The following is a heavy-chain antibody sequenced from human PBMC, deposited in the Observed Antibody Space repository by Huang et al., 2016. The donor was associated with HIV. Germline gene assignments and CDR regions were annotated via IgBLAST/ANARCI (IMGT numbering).Heavy chain of an antibody. Sequence: EVQLVESGGGLVQPGGSLRLSCAASGFNFSAYWLSWVRQAPGKGLEWVANIKPDGSETDYVDSLKGRFTISRDNAKNSGHLLANSLRVEDTAVYYCARGGVYYDILTGRYFYYNGLDAWGQGTTVTVSS. D-gene: IGHD3-9*01. CDR2: IKPDGSET. V-gene: IGHV3-7*01. CDR1: GFNFSAYW. CDR3: ARGGVYYDILTGRYFYYNGLDA. J-gene: IGHJ6*02.